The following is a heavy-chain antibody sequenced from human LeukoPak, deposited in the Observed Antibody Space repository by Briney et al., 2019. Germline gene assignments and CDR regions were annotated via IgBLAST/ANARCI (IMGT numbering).Heavy chain of an antibody. Sequence: ASVKVSCKASGYTFTGYYMHWVRQAPGQGRERMGWINPNSGGTNYAQKFQGRVTMTRDTSISTAYMELSRLRSDDTAVYYCARIAAAGWADYWGQGTLVTVSS. J-gene: IGHJ4*02. V-gene: IGHV1-2*02. D-gene: IGHD6-13*01. CDR1: GYTFTGYY. CDR2: INPNSGGT. CDR3: ARIAAAGWADY.